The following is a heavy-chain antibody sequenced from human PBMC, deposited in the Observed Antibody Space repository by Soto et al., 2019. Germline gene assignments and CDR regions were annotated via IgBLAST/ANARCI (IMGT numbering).Heavy chain of an antibody. CDR3: AKDVRSSGYYGSYGMDV. CDR1: VFTFSSYA. D-gene: IGHD3-22*01. CDR2: ISGSGGST. Sequence: PGGSLRLSCAASVFTFSSYAMSWVRQAPGKGLEWVSAISGSGGSTYYADSVKGRFTISRDNSKNTLYLQMNSLRAEDTAVYYCAKDVRSSGYYGSYGMDVWGQGTTVTVSS. J-gene: IGHJ6*02. V-gene: IGHV3-23*01.